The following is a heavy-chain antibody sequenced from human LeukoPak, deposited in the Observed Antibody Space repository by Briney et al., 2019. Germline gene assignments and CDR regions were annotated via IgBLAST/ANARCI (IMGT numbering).Heavy chain of an antibody. Sequence: KASETLSLTCAVSGGSFTHYYWSWIRQPPGKGLQWIGYIYSSGTTKYNPSLKSRVTISLDMPNNQFSLILTSVTAADTAVYYCARGLGSGWLRSYFDYWGQGTLVTVSS. D-gene: IGHD6-19*01. V-gene: IGHV4-59*08. CDR1: GGSFTHYY. CDR3: ARGLGSGWLRSYFDY. CDR2: IYSSGTT. J-gene: IGHJ4*02.